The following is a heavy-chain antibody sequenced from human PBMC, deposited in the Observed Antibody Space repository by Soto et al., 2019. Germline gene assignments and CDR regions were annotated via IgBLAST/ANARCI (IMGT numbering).Heavy chain of an antibody. CDR1: GFTFGTYT. J-gene: IGHJ4*02. V-gene: IGHV3-21*01. Sequence: EVQVVESGGGLVKPGGSLRLSCAASGFTFGTYTMNWVRQAPGMGLEWVSSISPNSNYIYYAVSVQGRFTISRDNAKNSLYLQMNILRTEDTALYYCTRGTYGDYDYWGQGALVTVSS. CDR2: ISPNSNYI. CDR3: TRGTYGDYDY. D-gene: IGHD4-17*01.